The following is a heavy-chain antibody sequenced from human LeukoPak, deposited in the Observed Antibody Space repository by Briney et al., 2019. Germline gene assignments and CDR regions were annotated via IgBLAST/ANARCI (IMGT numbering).Heavy chain of an antibody. J-gene: IGHJ4*02. D-gene: IGHD3-22*01. CDR1: GGSISSYY. V-gene: IGHV4-4*07. CDR3: ARGDYYDSSGYYYLDY. CDR2: IYTSGST. Sequence: PSETLSLTCTVSGGSISSYYWSWLRQPAGKGLEGIGRIYTSGSTNYNPSLKSRVTMSVDTSKNQFSLKLSSVTAADTAVYYCARGDYYDSSGYYYLDYWGQGTLVTVSS.